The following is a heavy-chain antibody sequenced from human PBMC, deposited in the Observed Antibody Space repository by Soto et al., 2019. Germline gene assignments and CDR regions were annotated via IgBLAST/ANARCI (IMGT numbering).Heavy chain of an antibody. D-gene: IGHD3-10*01. CDR2: ISAYNGNT. CDR1: GYTFTSYG. J-gene: IGHJ4*02. Sequence: QVQLVQSGAEVKKPGASVKVSCKASGYTFTSYGISWVRQAPGQGLEWMGWISAYNGNTNYAQKLQGRVTMTTDTSTSTAYMELRSLRPDDTAVYYCARWNYYYGSGSYYRADYWGQGTLVTVSS. CDR3: ARWNYYYGSGSYYRADY. V-gene: IGHV1-18*01.